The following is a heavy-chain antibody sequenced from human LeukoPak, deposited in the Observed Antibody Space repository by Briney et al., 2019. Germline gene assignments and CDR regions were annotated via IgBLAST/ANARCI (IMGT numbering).Heavy chain of an antibody. J-gene: IGHJ4*02. CDR3: ASWGWPRGSGGDY. Sequence: SETLSLTCAVYGGSFSGYYWSWIRQPPGKGLEWIGEINHSGSTNYNPSLKSRVTISVDTSKNQFSLKLSSVTAADTAVYYCASWGWPRGSGGDYWGQGTLVTVSS. D-gene: IGHD5-12*01. CDR1: GGSFSGYY. V-gene: IGHV4-34*01. CDR2: INHSGST.